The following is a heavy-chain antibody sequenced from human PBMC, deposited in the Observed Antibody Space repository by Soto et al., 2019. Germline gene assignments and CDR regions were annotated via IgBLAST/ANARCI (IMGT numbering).Heavy chain of an antibody. D-gene: IGHD6-13*01. Sequence: PGGSLRLSCAASGFTFSSYAMSWVRQAPGKGLEWVSAISGSGGSTYYADSVKGRFTISRDNSKNTLYLQMNSLRAEDTAVYYCAKEPTPQQLVGYYFDYWGQGTLVTAPQ. CDR3: AKEPTPQQLVGYYFDY. J-gene: IGHJ4*02. CDR1: GFTFSSYA. V-gene: IGHV3-23*01. CDR2: ISGSGGST.